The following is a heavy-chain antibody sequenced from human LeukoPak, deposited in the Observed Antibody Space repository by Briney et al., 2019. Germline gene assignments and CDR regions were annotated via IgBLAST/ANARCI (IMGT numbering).Heavy chain of an antibody. V-gene: IGHV3-74*01. CDR2: ISSDGSTI. Sequence: GGSLRLSCEASGFTFSSYWMHWVRQAPGKRLVWVSRISSDGSTITYADSVKGRFTISRDNAKNTLYLQMNSLRAEDTAVYYCARALAVAGNYDYWGQGALVTVSS. D-gene: IGHD6-19*01. J-gene: IGHJ4*02. CDR3: ARALAVAGNYDY. CDR1: GFTFSSYW.